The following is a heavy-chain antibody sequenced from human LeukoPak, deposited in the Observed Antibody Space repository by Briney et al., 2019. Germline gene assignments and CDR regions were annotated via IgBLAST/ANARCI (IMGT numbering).Heavy chain of an antibody. Sequence: SETLSLTCTVSGGSISSSSYYWGWIRQPAGKGLEWIGRIYTSGSTNYNPSLKSRVTISVETSKNEFSLKLRSVTAADTAVYYCARVTGYRIEDYFDYWGQGTLVTVSS. J-gene: IGHJ4*02. D-gene: IGHD6-13*01. CDR2: IYTSGST. CDR1: GGSISSSSYY. V-gene: IGHV4-61*02. CDR3: ARVTGYRIEDYFDY.